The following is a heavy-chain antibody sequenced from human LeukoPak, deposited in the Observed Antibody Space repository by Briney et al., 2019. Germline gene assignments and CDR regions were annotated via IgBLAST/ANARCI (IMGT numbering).Heavy chain of an antibody. D-gene: IGHD3-3*01. V-gene: IGHV4-34*01. CDR2: INHSGST. CDR1: GGSFSGYY. Sequence: SETLSLTCAVYGGSFSGYYWSWIRQPPGKGLEWIGEINHSGSTNYNPSLKSRVTISVATSKNQFSLKLSSVTAADTAVYYCASIPIFGVVMGDYWGQGTLVTVSS. J-gene: IGHJ4*02. CDR3: ASIPIFGVVMGDY.